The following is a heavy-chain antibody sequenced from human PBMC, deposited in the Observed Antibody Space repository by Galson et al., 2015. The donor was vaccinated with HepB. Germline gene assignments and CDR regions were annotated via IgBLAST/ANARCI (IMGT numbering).Heavy chain of an antibody. CDR3: AKDGIMVANNPYHFHY. CDR2: ITSSGGNS. J-gene: IGHJ4*02. CDR1: GFSFTRYA. V-gene: IGHV3-23*01. D-gene: IGHD1-14*01. Sequence: SLRLSCAASGFSFTRYAMTWVRQAPGKGLEWVSSITSSGGNSYYTDSEKGRFTVSRDNSKNTPLLQLNSLRAEDTAMYFCAKDGIMVANNPYHFHYWGQGTLVTVSS.